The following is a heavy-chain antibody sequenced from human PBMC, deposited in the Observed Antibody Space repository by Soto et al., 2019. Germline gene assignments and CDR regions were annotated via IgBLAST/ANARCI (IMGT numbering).Heavy chain of an antibody. D-gene: IGHD4-4*01. CDR2: INPSGGST. V-gene: IGHV1-46*01. CDR1: GYTFTSYY. J-gene: IGHJ3*02. Sequence: MPRASVKVSCKASGYTFTSYYMHWVRQAPGQGLEWMGIINPSGGSTSYAQKFQGRVTMTRDTSTSTVYMELSSLRSEDTAVYYCARENLREDYSNGARAFDIWGQGTMVTVSS. CDR3: ARENLREDYSNGARAFDI.